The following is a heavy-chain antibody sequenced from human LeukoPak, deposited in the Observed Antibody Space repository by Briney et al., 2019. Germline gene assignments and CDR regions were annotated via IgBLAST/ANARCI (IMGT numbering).Heavy chain of an antibody. D-gene: IGHD1-26*01. V-gene: IGHV3-7*01. CDR1: GFTFSTYW. Sequence: GGSLRLSCVASGFTFSTYWMTWVRQAPGKGLEWVANINLDGSEKHYVDSVKGRFTISRDNAKNSLYLQMNSLRAEDTAVYYCVRDRVGGTLYFDNWGQGTLVTVSS. CDR3: VRDRVGGTLYFDN. J-gene: IGHJ4*02. CDR2: INLDGSEK.